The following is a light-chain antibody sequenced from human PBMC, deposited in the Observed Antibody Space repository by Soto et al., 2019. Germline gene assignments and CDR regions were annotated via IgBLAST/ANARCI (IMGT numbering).Light chain of an antibody. CDR2: AAS. Sequence: IQMTQSPSSLSASVGDRVTITCRASQTIVRYLNWYQQKPGKPPKLLIYAASTLQSGVPSRFSGSGSGTDFTLTISSLQPEDFATYSCQQSFNTPRTFGQGTKVDIK. CDR3: QQSFNTPRT. CDR1: QTIVRY. V-gene: IGKV1-39*01. J-gene: IGKJ1*01.